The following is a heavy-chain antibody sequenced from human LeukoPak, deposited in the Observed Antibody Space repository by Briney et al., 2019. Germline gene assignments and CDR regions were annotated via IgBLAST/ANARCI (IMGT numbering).Heavy chain of an antibody. CDR3: AKETTYYYDTPIDYFDY. D-gene: IGHD3-22*01. Sequence: GGSLRLSCAASGFTFSSYSMNWVRQAPGKGLEWVSSISSSSSYIYYADSVKGRFTIFRDNAKNSLYLQMNSLRAEDTAVYYCAKETTYYYDTPIDYFDYWGQGTLVTVSS. CDR2: ISSSSSYI. J-gene: IGHJ4*02. V-gene: IGHV3-21*01. CDR1: GFTFSSYS.